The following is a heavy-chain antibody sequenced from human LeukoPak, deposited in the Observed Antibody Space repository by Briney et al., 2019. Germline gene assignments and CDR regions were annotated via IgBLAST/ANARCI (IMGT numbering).Heavy chain of an antibody. Sequence: GGSLRLSCAASGFTFSSFGMFWVRQAPGKGLEWVSVIYSGGSTYYADSVMGRFTISRDNSKNTLYLQMNSLRAEDTAVYYCARDCGGDCSDAFDIWGQGTMVTVSS. V-gene: IGHV3-53*01. CDR2: IYSGGST. CDR1: GFTFSSFG. CDR3: ARDCGGDCSDAFDI. D-gene: IGHD2-21*02. J-gene: IGHJ3*02.